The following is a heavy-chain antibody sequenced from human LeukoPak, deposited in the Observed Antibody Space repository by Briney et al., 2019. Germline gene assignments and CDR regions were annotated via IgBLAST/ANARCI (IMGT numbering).Heavy chain of an antibody. V-gene: IGHV4-31*03. Sequence: SQTLSLTCTVSGGSISSGGYYWSWIRQHPGKGLEWIGYIYYSGSTYYNPSLKSRVTISVDTSKNQFSLKLSSVTAADTAVYYCARVFYDYVWGSYRYPQLDYWGQGTLVTVSS. CDR3: ARVFYDYVWGSYRYPQLDY. J-gene: IGHJ4*02. D-gene: IGHD3-16*02. CDR1: GGSISSGGYY. CDR2: IYYSGST.